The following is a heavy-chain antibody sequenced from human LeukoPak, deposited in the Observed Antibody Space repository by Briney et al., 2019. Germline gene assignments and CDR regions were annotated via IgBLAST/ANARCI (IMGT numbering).Heavy chain of an antibody. J-gene: IGHJ5*02. CDR2: INHSGST. CDR3: ASSNWNDVGWFDP. Sequence: SETLSLTCAVYGGSFSGYYWSWIRQPPGKGLEWIGEINHSGSTNYNPSLKSRVTISVDTSKNQFSLKLSSVTAADTAVCYCASSNWNDVGWFDPWGQGTLVTVSS. V-gene: IGHV4-34*01. CDR1: GGSFSGYY. D-gene: IGHD1-20*01.